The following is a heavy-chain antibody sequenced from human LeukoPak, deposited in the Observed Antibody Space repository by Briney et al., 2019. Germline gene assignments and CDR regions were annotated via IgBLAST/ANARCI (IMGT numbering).Heavy chain of an antibody. D-gene: IGHD3-3*01. CDR2: INHSGST. CDR3: ARRREVRFLEWLPQPIYYYGMDV. CDR1: GGSFSGYY. Sequence: SEALSLTCAVYGGSFSGYYWSWIRQPPGKGLEWIGEINHSGSTNYNPSLKSRVTISVDTSKNQFSLKLSSVTAADTAVYYCARRREVRFLEWLPQPIYYYGMDVWGQGTTVTVSS. V-gene: IGHV4-34*01. J-gene: IGHJ6*02.